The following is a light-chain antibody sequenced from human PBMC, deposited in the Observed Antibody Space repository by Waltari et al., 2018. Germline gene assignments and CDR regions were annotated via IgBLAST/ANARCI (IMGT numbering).Light chain of an antibody. CDR1: RGHSSNI. V-gene: IGLV4-69*01. J-gene: IGLJ3*02. CDR2: VKGEGGH. CDR3: QTGGHGTWV. Sequence: QLVLTQSPSASASLGASVKLTCTLSRGHSSNIIACHQQQPEKSHRELMEDNITGRHRQQAAKAHRNLMKVKGEGGHSKGDGIPDRCAGSSSGAERYLTISSLQSEDEADYYCQTGGHGTWVFGGGTKLTVL.